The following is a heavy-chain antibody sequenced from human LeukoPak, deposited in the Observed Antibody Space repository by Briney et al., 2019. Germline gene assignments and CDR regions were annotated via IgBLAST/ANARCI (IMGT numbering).Heavy chain of an antibody. D-gene: IGHD3-10*01. Sequence: GGSLRLSCAASGFTFSSYAMSWVRQAPWKGLVWVSAISGSGGSTYYADSVKGRFTISRDNSKNTLYLQMNTLRAEDTAVYYCAKGGVYYFDYWGQGTLVTVSS. J-gene: IGHJ4*02. CDR3: AKGGVYYFDY. CDR2: ISGSGGST. CDR1: GFTFSSYA. V-gene: IGHV3-23*01.